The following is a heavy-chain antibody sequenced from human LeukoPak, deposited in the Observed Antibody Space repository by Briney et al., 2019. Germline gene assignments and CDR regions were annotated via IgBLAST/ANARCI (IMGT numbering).Heavy chain of an antibody. CDR3: TRVPIRTVTMRVVLRGHDVFDV. CDR2: IRNRAYGGAT. V-gene: IGHV3-49*03. CDR1: GFTSRDYA. J-gene: IGHJ3*01. Sequence: GGSLRLSRTASGFTSRDYAMSWFRQAPGKGVEGVGFIRNRAYGGATEYAESVKGKFTISRDDSKSFAYLQMNSLEPEDTAVYYCTRVPIRTVTMRVVLRGHDVFDVWGQGTMVTVSS. D-gene: IGHD3-22*01.